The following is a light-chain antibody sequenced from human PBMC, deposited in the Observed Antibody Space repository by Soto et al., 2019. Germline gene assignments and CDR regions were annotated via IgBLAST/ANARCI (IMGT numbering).Light chain of an antibody. CDR1: QGISNY. J-gene: IGKJ1*01. Sequence: DIKMTQSPSSLSASVGDRVTITCRASQGISNYLAWYQQQPGKVPKLLIYVASTLQSGVPSRFSGSGSGTDFSLTISSLQPEDVATYSCQKYNSAPWTFGQGTKVEIK. CDR2: VAS. CDR3: QKYNSAPWT. V-gene: IGKV1-27*01.